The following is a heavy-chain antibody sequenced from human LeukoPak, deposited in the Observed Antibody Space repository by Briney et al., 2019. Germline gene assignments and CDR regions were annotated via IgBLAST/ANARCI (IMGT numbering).Heavy chain of an antibody. J-gene: IGHJ4*02. D-gene: IGHD6-13*01. CDR1: GFTFSSYS. Sequence: GGSLRLSCAASGFTFSSYSMNWVRQAPGKGLEWVSSISSSSGYIYYADSVKGRFTISRDNANNSLYLQTTTLRAEATAVYYCPRDHERIAAALAYWGQGTLVTVSS. CDR3: PRDHERIAAALAY. CDR2: ISSSSGYI. V-gene: IGHV3-21*01.